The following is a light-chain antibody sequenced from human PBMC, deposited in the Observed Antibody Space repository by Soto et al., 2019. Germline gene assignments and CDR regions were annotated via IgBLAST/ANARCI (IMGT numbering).Light chain of an antibody. CDR3: SSYTSSSTYV. CDR1: SSDVGGYNY. CDR2: DVS. Sequence: QSALTQPASLSGSPGKSITISCTGTSSDVGGYNYVSWYQQHPGKAPKLMIYDVSNRPSGVSNRFSGSKSGNTASLTISGLQAEDEADYYCSSYTSSSTYVFGPGTKLTVL. V-gene: IGLV2-14*01. J-gene: IGLJ1*01.